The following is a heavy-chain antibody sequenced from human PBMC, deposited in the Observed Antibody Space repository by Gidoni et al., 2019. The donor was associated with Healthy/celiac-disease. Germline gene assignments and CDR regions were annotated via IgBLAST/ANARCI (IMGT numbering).Heavy chain of an antibody. D-gene: IGHD2-2*01. CDR2: ISAYNGNT. CDR1: GYTFTRYG. J-gene: IGHJ6*02. V-gene: IGHV1-18*01. CDR3: ARDLSRVVPAALYYYGMDV. Sequence: QVQLVQSGAEVKKPGASVKVSCKASGYTFTRYGISWVRQAPGQGLEWMGWISAYNGNTNYAQKLQGRVTMTTDTSTSTAYMELRSLRSDDTAVYYCARDLSRVVPAALYYYGMDVWGQGTTVTVSS.